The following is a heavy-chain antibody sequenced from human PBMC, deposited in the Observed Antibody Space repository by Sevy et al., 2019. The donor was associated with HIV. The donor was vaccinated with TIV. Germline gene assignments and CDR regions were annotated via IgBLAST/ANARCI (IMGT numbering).Heavy chain of an antibody. CDR1: GFTFGDYC. CDR3: TRWKAAQSIFDY. D-gene: IGHD6-13*01. J-gene: IGHJ4*02. Sequence: GGSLRLSCTASGFTFGDYCMSWVRQAPGKGLEWVAFLKSDVYGGTVDHAASVRGRFVISRDDSKTMGYLQMNDLKTEDTGVYYCTRWKAAQSIFDYWGQGALVTVSS. V-gene: IGHV3-49*04. CDR2: LKSDVYGGTV.